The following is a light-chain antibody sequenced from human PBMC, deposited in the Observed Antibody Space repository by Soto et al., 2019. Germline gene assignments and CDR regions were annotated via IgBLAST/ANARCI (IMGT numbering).Light chain of an antibody. CDR3: QPYNSLYT. CDR2: KAS. CDR1: QRTSGW. V-gene: IGKV1-5*03. J-gene: IGKJ2*01. Sequence: DIQMTQSPSTLSASVGDRVTITCRASQRTSGWLAWYQKKPGKAPKLLIHKASSLESGAPSRFSGRGSETEITLTISSLQPYDSATYYCQPYNSLYTFDQVTKLDIK.